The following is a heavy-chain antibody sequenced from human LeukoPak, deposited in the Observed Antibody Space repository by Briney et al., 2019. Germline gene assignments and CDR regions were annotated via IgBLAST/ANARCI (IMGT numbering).Heavy chain of an antibody. CDR1: GFTFSTFG. CDR3: AKDQGVVGSYDY. V-gene: IGHV3-30*02. J-gene: IGHJ4*01. D-gene: IGHD3-10*01. CDR2: IQYDDSIE. Sequence: SGGSLRLSCAASGFTFSTFGMNWVRQAPDKGLEWVAFIQYDDSIEYYADSVKGRFTISRDNSKNTLCLQMNSLRGDDTAVYYCAKDQGVVGSYDYWGHGTLVTVSS.